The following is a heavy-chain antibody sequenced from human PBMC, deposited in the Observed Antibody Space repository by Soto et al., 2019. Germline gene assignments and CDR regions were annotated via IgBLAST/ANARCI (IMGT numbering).Heavy chain of an antibody. CDR3: ARGGYSRYNWFDP. CDR2: VYFSGST. Sequence: QVQLQESGPGLVKPSQTLSLTCTVSGDSFSSCAYYWSWIRQHPGKGREWIGHVYFSGSTYYNPSLKSRVTISVDTSKNQFSLRLSSLTVADTAVYYCARGGYSRYNWFDPWGQGTLVTVSS. D-gene: IGHD5-12*01. V-gene: IGHV4-31*03. CDR1: GDSFSSCAYY. J-gene: IGHJ5*02.